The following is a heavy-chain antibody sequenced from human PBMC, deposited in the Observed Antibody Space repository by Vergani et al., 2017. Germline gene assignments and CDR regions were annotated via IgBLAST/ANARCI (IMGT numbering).Heavy chain of an antibody. V-gene: IGHV3-21*01. D-gene: IGHD1-7*01. J-gene: IGHJ6*02. CDR1: GFTFSSYS. CDR2: ISSSSSYI. CDR3: ARGTTGIDYYYYYGMDV. Sequence: EVQLVESGGGLVKPGGSLRLSCAASGFTFSSYSMNWVRQAPGKGLEWVSSISSSSSYIYYADSVKGRFTISRDNAKNSLYLQMNSLRAEDTAVYYCARGTTGIDYYYYYGMDVWGQGTTVTVSS.